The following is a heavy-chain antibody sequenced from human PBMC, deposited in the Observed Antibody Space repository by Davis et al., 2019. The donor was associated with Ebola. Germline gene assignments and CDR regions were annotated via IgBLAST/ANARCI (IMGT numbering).Heavy chain of an antibody. V-gene: IGHV3-43D*03. Sequence: GGSLRLPCAASGFTFDDYAMHWVRQPPGKGLEWVSLINWDGTSTYYADSVKGRFTISRDNAKNTLSLQMNSLRAEDTAVYYCAKVRDDYWGQGTLVTVSS. CDR1: GFTFDDYA. CDR3: AKVRDDY. CDR2: INWDGTST. J-gene: IGHJ4*02.